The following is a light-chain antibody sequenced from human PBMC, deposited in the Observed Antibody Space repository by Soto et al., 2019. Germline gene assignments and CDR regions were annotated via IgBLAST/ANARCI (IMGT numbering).Light chain of an antibody. CDR3: QQYNSYSGT. CDR2: QAS. CDR1: QSIGSW. J-gene: IGKJ1*01. Sequence: DLQMTQSPSTLSASVGDRVTIACRASQSIGSWLAWYQQKPGKAPKLLIYQASRLESGVPSRFSGSGSGTDFTLTISSLQSDDFATYYCQQYNSYSGTFGQGTMVEIK. V-gene: IGKV1-5*03.